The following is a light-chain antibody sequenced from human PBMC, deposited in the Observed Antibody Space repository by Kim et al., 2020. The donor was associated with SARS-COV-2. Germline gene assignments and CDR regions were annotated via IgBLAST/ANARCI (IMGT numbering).Light chain of an antibody. CDR2: QDN. CDR3: QTWDSSTGV. J-gene: IGLJ2*01. Sequence: VSPGTTASLTCSGDDLGDKYTSWYQQKSGQSPLLVIYQDNKRPSGIPERFSGSNSGNTATLTISGTQAMDEADYYCQTWDSSTGVFGGGTQLTVL. V-gene: IGLV3-1*01. CDR1: DLGDKY.